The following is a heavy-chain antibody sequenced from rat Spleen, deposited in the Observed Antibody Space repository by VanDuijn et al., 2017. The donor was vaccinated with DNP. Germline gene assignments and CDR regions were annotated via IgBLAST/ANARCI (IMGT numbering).Heavy chain of an antibody. CDR3: ARSWGDDGYPPFAY. V-gene: IGHV5-31*01. D-gene: IGHD1-12*03. CDR1: GFIFSNHW. J-gene: IGHJ3*01. Sequence: EVQLVESGGGPVQPGRSLKLSCVASGFIFSNHWMTWIRQAPGKGLEWVASITNTGDSTYYSDSVKGRFSISRDNVKSFLYLQVNSLRSEDTATYYCARSWGDDGYPPFAYWGQGTLVTVSS. CDR2: ITNTGDST.